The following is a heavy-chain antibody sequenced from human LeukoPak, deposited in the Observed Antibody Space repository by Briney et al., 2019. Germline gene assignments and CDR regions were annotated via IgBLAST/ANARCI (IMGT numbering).Heavy chain of an antibody. V-gene: IGHV3-30-3*01. D-gene: IGHD2-21*01. CDR1: GFTFSSYA. CDR2: ISYDGYDK. Sequence: GGSLRLSCAASGFTFSSYAMYWVRQAPGKGLEWVTLISYDGYDKSYADSVRGRFTISRDNSRNTLYLQMDSLRSEDTAVYYCARDFFPIVDSTWYEIGYWGQGTLVTVSS. CDR3: ARDFFPIVDSTWYEIGY. J-gene: IGHJ4*02.